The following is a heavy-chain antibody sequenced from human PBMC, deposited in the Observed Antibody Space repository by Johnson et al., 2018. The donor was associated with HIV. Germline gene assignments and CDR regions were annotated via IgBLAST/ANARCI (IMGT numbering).Heavy chain of an antibody. CDR2: IRYDGSNK. CDR1: VFTFSSYG. D-gene: IGHD1-26*01. J-gene: IGHJ3*02. Sequence: QVQLVESGGGVVQPGGSLRLSCSASVFTFSSYGMHWVRQAPGKGLEWVAFIRYDGSNKYYADSVKGRFTISRDNSKNTLYLQMNSLRAEDTAGYYCAKDYSGSYVQAFDIWGQGTMGTVSS. CDR3: AKDYSGSYVQAFDI. V-gene: IGHV3-30*02.